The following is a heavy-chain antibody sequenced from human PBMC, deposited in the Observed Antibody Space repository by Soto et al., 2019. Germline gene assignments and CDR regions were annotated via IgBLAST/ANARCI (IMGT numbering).Heavy chain of an antibody. CDR3: ASRLNYYDSSGYPAVAFDI. CDR2: IYYSGST. V-gene: IGHV4-31*03. Sequence: QVQLQESGPGLVKPSQTLSLTCTVSGGSISSGGYYWSWIRQHPGKGLEWIGYIYYSGSTYYNPSLKSRVTISVDTSKNQFSLKLSSVTAADTAVYYCASRLNYYDSSGYPAVAFDIWGQGTMVTVSS. CDR1: GGSISSGGYY. J-gene: IGHJ3*02. D-gene: IGHD3-22*01.